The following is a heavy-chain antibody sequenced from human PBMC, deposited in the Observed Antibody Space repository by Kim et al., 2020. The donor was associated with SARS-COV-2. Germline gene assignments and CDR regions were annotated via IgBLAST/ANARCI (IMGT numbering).Heavy chain of an antibody. CDR3: ARIKVPYLNYYYYYGMDV. Sequence: SETLSLTCTVSGGSISSYYWSWIRQPPGKGLEWIGYIYYSGSTNYNPSLKSRVTISVDTSKNQFSLKLSSVTAADTAVYYCARIKVPYLNYYYYYGMDVWGQGTTVTVSS. J-gene: IGHJ6*02. CDR2: IYYSGST. CDR1: GGSISSYY. V-gene: IGHV4-59*01.